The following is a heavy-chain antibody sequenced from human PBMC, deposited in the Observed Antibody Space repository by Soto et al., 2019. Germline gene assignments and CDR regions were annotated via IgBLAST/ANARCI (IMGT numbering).Heavy chain of an antibody. CDR3: ATDPRGPDY. CDR2: ISASGDST. J-gene: IGHJ4*02. CDR1: GVGFSNYG. Sequence: XXSLRLSCATSGVGFSNYGMRWVRQAPGKGLEWVSGISASGDSTYYADPVKGRFTISGDNSKRTLYLQMNSLRAEDTAIYYCATDPRGPDYWGQGTQVTVSS. V-gene: IGHV3-23*01.